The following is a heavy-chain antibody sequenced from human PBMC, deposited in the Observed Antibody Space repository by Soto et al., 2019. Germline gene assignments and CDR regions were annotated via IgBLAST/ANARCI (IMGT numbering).Heavy chain of an antibody. CDR1: GGSFSGYY. J-gene: IGHJ4*02. CDR3: ARDKITGLFDY. V-gene: IGHV4-34*01. Sequence: QVQLQKWGAGLLKPSETLSLTCAVYGGSFSGYYWTWIRQPPGTGLEWTGEINHSGSTNYNPSLKSRVTISVDTSKNQFSLKLTSVTAADTAVYYCARDKITGLFDYWGQGSLVTVSS. CDR2: INHSGST. D-gene: IGHD2-8*02.